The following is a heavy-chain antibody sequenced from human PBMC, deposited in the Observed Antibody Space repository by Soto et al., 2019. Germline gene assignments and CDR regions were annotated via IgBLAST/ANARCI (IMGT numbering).Heavy chain of an antibody. CDR3: ARSGYSYGPKPILY. CDR2: IYYSGST. Sequence: PSETLSLTCTVSGGSISSGGYYWSWIRQHPGKGLEWIGYIYYSGSTYYNPSLKSRVTISVDTSKNQFSLKLSSVTAADTAVYYCARSGYSYGPKPILYWGQATLLTVSS. J-gene: IGHJ4*02. CDR1: GGSISSGGYY. V-gene: IGHV4-31*03. D-gene: IGHD5-18*01.